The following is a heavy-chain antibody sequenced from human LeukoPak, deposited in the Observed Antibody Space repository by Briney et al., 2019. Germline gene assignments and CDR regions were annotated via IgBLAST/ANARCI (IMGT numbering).Heavy chain of an antibody. Sequence: GGSLRLSCAASGFTFSIYSMNWVRQAPGKGLEWVSHISSSSSTIYYADSVKGRFTISRDNAKNSLYLQMNSLRAEDTAVYYCARDTRRSRVAASDYYYGMDLWGQGTTVTVSS. CDR3: ARDTRRSRVAASDYYYGMDL. CDR2: ISSSSSTI. J-gene: IGHJ6*02. D-gene: IGHD5-12*01. CDR1: GFTFSIYS. V-gene: IGHV3-48*01.